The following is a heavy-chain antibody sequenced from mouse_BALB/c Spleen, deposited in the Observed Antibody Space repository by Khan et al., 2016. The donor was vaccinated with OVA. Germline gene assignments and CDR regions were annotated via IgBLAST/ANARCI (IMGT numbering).Heavy chain of an antibody. CDR2: ISYSGNT. D-gene: IGHD1-1*01. CDR3: ASVYGGYFDY. CDR1: GYSITSDYV. J-gene: IGHJ2*02. Sequence: EVQLQESGPGLVKPSQSLTLSCTVTGYSITSDYVWNWIRQLPGNKLEWMGFISYSGNTKYNPSLKGRFSITRDTSKNHFFLQLNSVTTEDTATYYCASVYGGYFDYWGQGTSLTVSS. V-gene: IGHV3-2*02.